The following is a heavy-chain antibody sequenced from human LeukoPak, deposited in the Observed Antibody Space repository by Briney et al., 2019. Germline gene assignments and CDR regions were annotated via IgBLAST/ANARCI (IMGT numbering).Heavy chain of an antibody. J-gene: IGHJ4*02. CDR3: ARGGLNGNRIDY. D-gene: IGHD1-14*01. CDR2: ISAYNGNT. CDR1: GFTFTSYG. Sequence: ASVKVSCKASGFTFTSYGISWVRQAPGQGLEWMGWISAYNGNTNYAQKFQGRVTMTTDTSTSTAYTELRTLRSDDTAVYYCARGGLNGNRIDYWGQGTLVTVSS. V-gene: IGHV1-18*01.